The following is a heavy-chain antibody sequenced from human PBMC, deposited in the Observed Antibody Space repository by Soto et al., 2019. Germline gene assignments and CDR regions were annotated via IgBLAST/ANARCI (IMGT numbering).Heavy chain of an antibody. D-gene: IGHD6-6*01. J-gene: IGHJ4*02. CDR3: ARAPLGGISSSLDYYFDY. CDR1: GFTFSSYW. Sequence: GGSLRLSCAASGFTFSSYWMSWVRQAPGKGPEWVANIKQDGSEKYYVDSVKGRFTISRDNAKNSLYLQMNSLRAEDTAVYYCARAPLGGISSSLDYYFDYWGQGTLVTVSS. CDR2: IKQDGSEK. V-gene: IGHV3-7*03.